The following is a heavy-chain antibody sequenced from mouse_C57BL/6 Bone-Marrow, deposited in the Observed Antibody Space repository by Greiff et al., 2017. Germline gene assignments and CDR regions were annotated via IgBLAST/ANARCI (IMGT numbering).Heavy chain of an antibody. D-gene: IGHD2-2*01. Sequence: VQLQESGAELVKPGASVKMSCKASGYTFTSYWITWVKQRPGQGLEWIGDIYPGSGSTNYNEKFKSKATLTVDTSSSTAYMQLSSLTSEDSAVYYCAREEGMVTTFDYWGQGTTLTVSS. V-gene: IGHV1-55*01. CDR2: IYPGSGST. CDR3: AREEGMVTTFDY. J-gene: IGHJ2*01. CDR1: GYTFTSYW.